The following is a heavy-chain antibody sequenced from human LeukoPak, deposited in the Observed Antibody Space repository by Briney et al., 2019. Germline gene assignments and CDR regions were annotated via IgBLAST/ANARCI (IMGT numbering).Heavy chain of an antibody. CDR3: AKLRELVTYYYYYGLDV. CDR2: ISYDGVNK. V-gene: IGHV3-30*18. CDR1: GFTFSNYG. J-gene: IGHJ6*02. Sequence: GSLRPSCAASGFTFSNYGMHWVRQAPGKGLEWVALISYDGVNKYYADSVKGRFTISRDNSKNTLYLRMNSLRVEDTALYYCAKLRELVTYYYYYGLDVWGQGTTVTVSS. D-gene: IGHD1-1*01.